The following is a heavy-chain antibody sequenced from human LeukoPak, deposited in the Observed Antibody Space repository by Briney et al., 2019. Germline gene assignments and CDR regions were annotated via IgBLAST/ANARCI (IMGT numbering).Heavy chain of an antibody. D-gene: IGHD3-3*01. CDR1: GYTFTSYD. J-gene: IGHJ4*02. V-gene: IGHV1-8*03. CDR3: ARHGYEFWSGYSVFDY. Sequence: ASVKVSCKASGYTFTSYDINWVRQATGQGLEWMGWMNPNSGNRGYAQKFQGRVTITRNTSISTAYMELSSLRSEDTAVYYCARHGYEFWSGYSVFDYWGKGNLVTVSS. CDR2: MNPNSGNR.